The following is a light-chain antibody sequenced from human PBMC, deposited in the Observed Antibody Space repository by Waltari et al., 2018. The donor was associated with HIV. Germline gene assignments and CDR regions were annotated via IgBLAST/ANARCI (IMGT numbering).Light chain of an antibody. J-gene: IGLJ2*01. V-gene: IGLV4-69*01. CDR3: QTWGSGIVV. CDR2: LNSNGTL. Sequence: QLGLTQSPSASASLGASVKLTCTLISGHTNYAIACHQQWPETVPRCLMRLNSNGTLTKGDGIPYVFSGAIAGDERYLTIARLQSEDETDYFCQTWGSGIVVFGGGTTLTVL. CDR1: SGHTNYA.